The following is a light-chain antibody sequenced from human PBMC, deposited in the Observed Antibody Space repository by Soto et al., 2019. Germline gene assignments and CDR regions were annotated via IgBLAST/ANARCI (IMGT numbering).Light chain of an antibody. CDR2: GAS. CDR1: QRVSNSW. CDR3: QQYGGPPRT. V-gene: IGKV3-20*01. J-gene: IGKJ1*01. Sequence: EIVLTQSPGTLSLPPGESATLSCRASQRVSNSWLAWYQHKPGQAPRLLIYGASSRATGIPDRFSGGGSGTDFTLTITRLEPEDSAVFYCQQYGGPPRTFGPGTKVEIK.